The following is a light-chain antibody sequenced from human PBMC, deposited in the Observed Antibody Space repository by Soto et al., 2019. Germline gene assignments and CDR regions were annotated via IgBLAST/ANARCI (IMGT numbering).Light chain of an antibody. V-gene: IGLV2-11*01. CDR3: CSYAGSYTFYV. J-gene: IGLJ1*01. Sequence: QSVLTQPRSVSGSPGQSVTISCSGTSSDVGGYNYVSWYQQYPGTAPKLMIYDVSMRPSGVPYRFSGSKSGNTASLTISGLQAEDEADYYCCSYAGSYTFYVFGSGTKVTVL. CDR1: SSDVGGYNY. CDR2: DVS.